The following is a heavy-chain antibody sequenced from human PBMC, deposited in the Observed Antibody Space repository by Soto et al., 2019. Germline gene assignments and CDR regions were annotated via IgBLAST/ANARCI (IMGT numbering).Heavy chain of an antibody. CDR2: IYYSGTT. V-gene: IGHV4-59*01. Sequence: SETLSLTCTVSGGSLSNCYWSWLRPPPGKGLEWIGYIYYSGTTSYNPSLNSRVTISVDTSKNQFSLKLNSVTAADTAVYYCARESYYGSGATVVGYWGLGTLVTVSS. CDR3: ARESYYGSGATVVGY. CDR1: GGSLSNCY. J-gene: IGHJ4*02. D-gene: IGHD3-10*01.